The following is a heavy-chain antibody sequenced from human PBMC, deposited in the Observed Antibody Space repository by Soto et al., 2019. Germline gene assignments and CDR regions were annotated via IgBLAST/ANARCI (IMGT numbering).Heavy chain of an antibody. CDR3: ARRSRDGDGTFDL. Sequence: VASVKVSCKASGDIFTNYAFHWVRQAPGQGLEWMGRINAANGNTEYSQKFQGRVTITRDTSASAAYMEVSSLTYEDTAVYYCARRSRDGDGTFDLWG. J-gene: IGHJ3*01. D-gene: IGHD1-26*01. V-gene: IGHV1-3*01. CDR2: INAANGNT. CDR1: GDIFTNYA.